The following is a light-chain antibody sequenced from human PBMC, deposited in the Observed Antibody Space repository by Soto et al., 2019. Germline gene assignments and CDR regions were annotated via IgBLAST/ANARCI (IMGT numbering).Light chain of an antibody. Sequence: SYELTQPPSVSVAPGQTARITCGGNNIGSKSVHWYQQKPGQAPVLDVYDDSDRPSGIPERFSGSNSGNTATLTIRRVEAGDEADYYCQVWDSSSAREVVFGGGTKVTVL. CDR1: NIGSKS. J-gene: IGLJ2*01. CDR2: DDS. V-gene: IGLV3-21*02. CDR3: QVWDSSSAREVV.